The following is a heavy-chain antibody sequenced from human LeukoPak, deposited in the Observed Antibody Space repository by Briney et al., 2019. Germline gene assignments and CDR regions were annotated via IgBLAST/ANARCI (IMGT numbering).Heavy chain of an antibody. V-gene: IGHV4-34*01. CDR3: ARAYYYDSSAAIDY. D-gene: IGHD3-22*01. Sequence: PSETLSLTCAVYGGSFSSYYWNWIRQPPGMGLEWIGEINHRGGTGYNPSLKSRATMSVDTSKNVFSLNLSSVTAGDTAVYSCARAYYYDSSAAIDYWGQGILVTVSS. CDR2: INHRGGT. J-gene: IGHJ4*02. CDR1: GGSFSSYY.